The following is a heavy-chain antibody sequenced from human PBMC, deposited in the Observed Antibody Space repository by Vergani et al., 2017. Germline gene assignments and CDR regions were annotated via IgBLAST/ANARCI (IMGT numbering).Heavy chain of an antibody. CDR3: ARQDGYSPGEYYFDY. V-gene: IGHV4-38-2*01. D-gene: IGHD5-18*01. J-gene: IGHJ4*02. CDR1: GYSISSGYY. Sequence: QVQLQESGPGLVKPSETLSLTCAVSGYSISSGYYWGWIRQPPGKGLEWIGSIYHSGSTYYNPSLKSRVTISVDTSKNQFSLKLSSVTAADTAVYYCARQDGYSPGEYYFDYWGQGILVTVSS. CDR2: IYHSGST.